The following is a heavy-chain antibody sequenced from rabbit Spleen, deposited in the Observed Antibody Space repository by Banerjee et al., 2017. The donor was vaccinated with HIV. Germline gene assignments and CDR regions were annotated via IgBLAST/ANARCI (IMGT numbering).Heavy chain of an antibody. CDR1: GFSFSNNYY. Sequence: QSLEESGGGLVQPEGSLTLTCTASGFSFSNNYYINWVRQAPGKGLEWISCIVGSSSGFTYSATWAKGRFTCSKTSSTTVTLQMTSLTVADTATYFCARDTGTSFSTYGMDLWGQGTLVTVS. CDR2: IVGSSSGFT. D-gene: IGHD8-1*01. J-gene: IGHJ3*01. CDR3: ARDTGTSFSTYGMDL. V-gene: IGHV1S40*01.